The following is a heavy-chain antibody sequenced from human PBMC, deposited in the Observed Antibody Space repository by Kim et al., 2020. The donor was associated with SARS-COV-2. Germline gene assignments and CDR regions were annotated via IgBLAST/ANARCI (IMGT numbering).Heavy chain of an antibody. CDR1: GGSISSYY. CDR2: IYYSGST. CDR3: ARGPPLLWFGELGY. Sequence: SETLSLTCTVSGGSISSYYWSWIRQPPGKGLEWIGYIYYSGSTNYNPSLKSRVTISVDTSKNQFSLKLSSVTAADTAVYYCARGPPLLWFGELGYWGQGTLVTVSS. D-gene: IGHD3-10*01. J-gene: IGHJ4*02. V-gene: IGHV4-59*01.